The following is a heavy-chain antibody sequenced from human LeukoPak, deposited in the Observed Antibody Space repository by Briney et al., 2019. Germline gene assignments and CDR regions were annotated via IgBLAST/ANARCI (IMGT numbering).Heavy chain of an antibody. CDR1: GFTFSNYG. D-gene: IGHD6-13*01. V-gene: IGHV3-30*18. J-gene: IGHJ4*02. Sequence: GRSLRLSCAASGFTFSNYGMRWVRQAPGKGLEWVAVVANDGRDKRYADSVKGRFTISRDNSKNTVYQQMNSLRAEDTAVYYCAKDLNVAAAGYYFDYWGQGTLVTVSS. CDR3: AKDLNVAAAGYYFDY. CDR2: VANDGRDK.